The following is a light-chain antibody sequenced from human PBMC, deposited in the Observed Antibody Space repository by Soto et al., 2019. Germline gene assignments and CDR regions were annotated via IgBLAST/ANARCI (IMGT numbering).Light chain of an antibody. CDR3: QQYHNLPT. CDR2: DAS. J-gene: IGKJ5*01. CDR1: QDISKY. Sequence: DIQMTQSPSSLSAAVGDRVTITFQASQDISKYLNWYQQKRGQAPKLLIYDASKLETGVPSRFSGSGSGTDFTFTISSLQAEDIAIYYCQQYHNLPTFGQGTRMEIK. V-gene: IGKV1-33*01.